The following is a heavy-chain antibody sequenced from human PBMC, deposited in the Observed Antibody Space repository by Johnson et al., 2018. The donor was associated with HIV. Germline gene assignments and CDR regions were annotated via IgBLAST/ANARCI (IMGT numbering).Heavy chain of an antibody. CDR2: ISSDVSNK. J-gene: IGHJ3*02. CDR3: ARVTQQVVRVGSDAFDI. CDR1: GFTFSSYG. V-gene: IGHV3-30*19. D-gene: IGHD4-23*01. Sequence: VQLVESGGGVVQPGRSLRLSCVVSGFTFSSYGMHWVRQAPGKGLEWVAGISSDVSNKYYADSVTGRFTISRDNSKNTLYLQMNSLRAEDTAVYYCARVTQQVVRVGSDAFDIWGQGTMVTVSS.